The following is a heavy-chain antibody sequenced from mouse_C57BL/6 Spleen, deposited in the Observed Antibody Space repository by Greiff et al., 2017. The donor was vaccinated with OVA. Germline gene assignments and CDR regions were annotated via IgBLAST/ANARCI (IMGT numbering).Heavy chain of an antibody. J-gene: IGHJ4*01. CDR3: ASTTVVAYYAMDY. CDR1: GYTFTSYW. CDR2: IDPSDSET. V-gene: IGHV1-52*01. Sequence: QVQLQQPGAELVRPGSSVKLSCKASGYTFTSYWMHWVKQRPIQGLEWIGNIDPSDSETHYNQKFKDKATLTVDKSSSTAYMQLSSLTSEDSAVYYCASTTVVAYYAMDYWGQGTSVTVSS. D-gene: IGHD1-1*01.